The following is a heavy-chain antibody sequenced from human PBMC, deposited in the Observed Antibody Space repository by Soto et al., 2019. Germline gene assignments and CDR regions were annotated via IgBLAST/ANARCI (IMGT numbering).Heavy chain of an antibody. J-gene: IGHJ3*02. V-gene: IGHV5-51*01. CDR2: IYPGDSDT. CDR1: GYSFSSYW. Sequence: GESLKISCKVSGYSFSSYWIGWVRQMPGKGLEWMGIIYPGDSDTRYSPSFQGQVTISADKSISTAYLQWSSLKASDTAIYYCAKRGDYVAYDIWRHGTMVTAS. D-gene: IGHD4-17*01. CDR3: AKRGDYVAYDI.